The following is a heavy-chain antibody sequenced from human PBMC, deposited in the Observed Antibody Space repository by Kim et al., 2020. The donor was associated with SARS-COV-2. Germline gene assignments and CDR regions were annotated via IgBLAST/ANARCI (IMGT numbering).Heavy chain of an antibody. CDR1: GFIFRNYV. CDR2: VSESGYVI. J-gene: IGHJ4*02. Sequence: GGSLRLSCAASGFIFRNYVMTWVRQAPGKGLEWVASVSESGYVIYYADSVKGRFAISRDNSQNTLWLQMDSLRAEDTATYYCAKEGRRSILEKPQVIDVWGQGNLVTVSS. V-gene: IGHV3-23*01. D-gene: IGHD3-9*01. CDR3: AKEGRRSILEKPQVIDV.